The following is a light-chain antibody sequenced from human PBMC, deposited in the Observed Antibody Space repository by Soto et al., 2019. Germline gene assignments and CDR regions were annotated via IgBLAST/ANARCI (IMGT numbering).Light chain of an antibody. CDR2: KVS. CDR3: MQGTHWPIT. CDR1: QSVSSSY. Sequence: MTQSPATLSLAPGERVTLSCRASQSVSSSYLAWFQQRPGRSPRRLIYKVSNRDSGVPARFSGSGSGTDFALKISRVEAEDVGVYYCMQGTHWPITFGQGTRLEIK. J-gene: IGKJ5*01. V-gene: IGKV2-30*01.